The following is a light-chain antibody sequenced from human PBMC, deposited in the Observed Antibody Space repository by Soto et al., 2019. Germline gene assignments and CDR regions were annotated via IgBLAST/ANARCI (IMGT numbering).Light chain of an antibody. CDR2: AAS. V-gene: IGKV1-27*01. Sequence: DIQMTQSPSSLSASVRDRVTITCQASQGISNYLASYQQKPGKVPKLLIYAASTLQSGVPSRFSGSGSGTDXTXTISSLQPEDVATYYCQKYDSAPWTFGQGTKVEIK. J-gene: IGKJ1*01. CDR1: QGISNY. CDR3: QKYDSAPWT.